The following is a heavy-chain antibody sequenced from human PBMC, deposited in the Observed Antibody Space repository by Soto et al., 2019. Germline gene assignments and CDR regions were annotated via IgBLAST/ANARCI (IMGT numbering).Heavy chain of an antibody. D-gene: IGHD7-27*01. CDR3: AKEVSLGSTVDLGY. Sequence: GGSLRLSCAASGFTFSIFAMSWVRQSPGKGLEWVSTISGSGGSTYYADAVKGRFTISRDNSMGTLYLQMKSLRVEDTAIYYCAKEVSLGSTVDLGYWGQGALVTVSS. CDR2: ISGSGGST. CDR1: GFTFSIFA. V-gene: IGHV3-23*01. J-gene: IGHJ4*02.